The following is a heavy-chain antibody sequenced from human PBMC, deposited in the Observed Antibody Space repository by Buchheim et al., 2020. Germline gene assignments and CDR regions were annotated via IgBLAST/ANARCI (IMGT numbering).Heavy chain of an antibody. D-gene: IGHD4-23*01. CDR3: ARDPTTTVDKDDAFDI. V-gene: IGHV3-33*01. CDR1: GFTFSSYG. J-gene: IGHJ3*02. Sequence: QVQLVESGGGVVQPGRSLRLSCAASGFTFSSYGMHWVRQAPGKGLEWVAVIWYDGSNKYYADSVKGRFTISRDNSKNTLYLQMNSLRAEDTAVYYCARDPTTTVDKDDAFDIWGQGT. CDR2: IWYDGSNK.